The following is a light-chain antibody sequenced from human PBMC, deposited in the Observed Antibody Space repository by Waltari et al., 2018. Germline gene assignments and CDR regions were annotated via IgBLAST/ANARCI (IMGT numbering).Light chain of an antibody. CDR3: QQYNNYPVT. CDR2: GAS. V-gene: IGKV3-15*01. Sequence: EVVMTQSPVTLSVSPGERATLSCRASQSVSSKLAWYQQKPGQAPRLLIHGASTRATVISARFSGSGSGTDFTLTITSLQSEDFAVYYCQQYNNYPVTFGPGTNLDIK. CDR1: QSVSSK. J-gene: IGKJ3*01.